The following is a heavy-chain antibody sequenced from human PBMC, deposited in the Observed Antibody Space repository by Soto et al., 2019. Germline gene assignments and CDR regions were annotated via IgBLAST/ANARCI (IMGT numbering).Heavy chain of an antibody. CDR2: IYDSGST. V-gene: IGHV4-59*08. CDR1: GRSISSSY. CDR3: ARSPGGYYDSSGPLDWFDP. D-gene: IGHD3-22*01. J-gene: IGHJ5*02. Sequence: SETLSLTCTFSGRSISSSYWRWIRQPPGKGLEWIGYIYDSGSTYYNSSLKSRVTMSVDTSKNQFSLKLSSVTAADTAVYYCARSPGGYYDSSGPLDWFDPWGQGTLVTVS.